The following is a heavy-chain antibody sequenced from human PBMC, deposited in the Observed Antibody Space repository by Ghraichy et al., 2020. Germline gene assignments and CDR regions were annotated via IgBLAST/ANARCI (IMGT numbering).Heavy chain of an antibody. D-gene: IGHD2-2*01. CDR2: ISAYNGNT. V-gene: IGHV1-18*01. Sequence: ASVKVSCKASGYTFTSYGISWVRQAPGQGLEWMGWISAYNGNTNYAQKLQGRVTMTTDTSTSTAYMELRSLRSDDTAVYYCARDQLGYCSSTSCYYDYFYYMDFWGKGTTVTVSS. CDR1: GYTFTSYG. J-gene: IGHJ6*03. CDR3: ARDQLGYCSSTSCYYDYFYYMDF.